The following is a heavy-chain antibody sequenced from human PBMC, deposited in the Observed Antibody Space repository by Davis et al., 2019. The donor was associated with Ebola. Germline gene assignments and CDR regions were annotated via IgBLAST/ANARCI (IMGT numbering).Heavy chain of an antibody. D-gene: IGHD4-11*01. CDR2: INHSGST. J-gene: IGHJ6*02. V-gene: IGHV4-34*01. Sequence: PGGSLRLSCAVYGGSFSGYYWSWIRQPPGKGLEWIGEINHSGSTNYNPSLKSRVTISVDTSKNQFSLKLSSVTAADTAVYYCARATMTVTTQLYYYYYGMDVWGQGTTVTVSS. CDR1: GGSFSGYY. CDR3: ARATMTVTTQLYYYYYGMDV.